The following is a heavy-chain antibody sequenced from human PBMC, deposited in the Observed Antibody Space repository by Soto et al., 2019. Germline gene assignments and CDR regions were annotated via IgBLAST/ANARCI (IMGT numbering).Heavy chain of an antibody. J-gene: IGHJ4*02. Sequence: SLRLSCAASGFTFGSYAMHWVRQAPGKGLEWVALISYDGSDKDYADSVKGRFTISRDNSRNTLFLQMNSQRAEDTAVYYCARDYYKYYDSSGYYRSPAYWGQGTLVTVSS. D-gene: IGHD3-22*01. V-gene: IGHV3-30-3*01. CDR3: ARDYYKYYDSSGYYRSPAY. CDR2: ISYDGSDK. CDR1: GFTFGSYA.